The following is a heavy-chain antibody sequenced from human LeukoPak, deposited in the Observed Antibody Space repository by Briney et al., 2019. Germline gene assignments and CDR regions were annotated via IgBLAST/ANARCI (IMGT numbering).Heavy chain of an antibody. CDR2: INPRGGST. CDR3: ARRGSGHHPSDAFDI. J-gene: IGHJ3*02. D-gene: IGHD2-15*01. V-gene: IGHV1-46*01. Sequence: ASVKVSCKASGYTFTSYYMHWGRQTPGQGLVRVGIINPRGGSTSYAQKVPGTDTRTRDTSTRTVYMELSSLRSEDTAVYYCARRGSGHHPSDAFDIWGQGTMVTVSS. CDR1: GYTFTSYY.